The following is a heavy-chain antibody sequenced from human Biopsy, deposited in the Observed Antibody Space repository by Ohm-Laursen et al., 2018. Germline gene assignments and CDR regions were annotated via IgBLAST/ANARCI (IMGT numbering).Heavy chain of an antibody. J-gene: IGHJ3*02. CDR3: AKHGSGWTGDDAFHI. D-gene: IGHD6-19*01. CDR1: GKTFSDYQ. V-gene: IGHV4-34*08. CDR2: INQAGTT. Sequence: SETLSLTCAVFGKTFSDYQWSWIRQPPGKGLKWIGQINQAGTTNYNRSLKSRVSISADASKYEFSLRLTSVTAADTAVYYCAKHGSGWTGDDAFHIWGQGTMVTVPS.